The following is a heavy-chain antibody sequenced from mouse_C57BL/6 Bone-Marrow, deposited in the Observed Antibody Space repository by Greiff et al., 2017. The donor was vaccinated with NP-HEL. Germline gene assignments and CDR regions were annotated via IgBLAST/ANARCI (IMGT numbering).Heavy chain of an antibody. CDR3: AREKGTIYYGNYGFAY. Sequence: VKLQESGAELMKPGASVKLSCKATGYTFTGYWIEWVKQRPGHGLEWIGEILPGSGSTNYNEKFKGKATFTADTSSNTAYMQLSSLTTEDSAIYYCAREKGTIYYGNYGFAYWGQGTLVTVSA. CDR1: GYTFTGYW. J-gene: IGHJ3*01. V-gene: IGHV1-9*01. D-gene: IGHD2-1*01. CDR2: ILPGSGST.